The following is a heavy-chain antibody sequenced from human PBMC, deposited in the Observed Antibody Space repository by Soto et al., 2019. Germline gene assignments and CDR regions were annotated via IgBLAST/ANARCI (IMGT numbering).Heavy chain of an antibody. V-gene: IGHV3-23*01. D-gene: IGHD2-2*01. CDR1: GFTFGSFA. Sequence: EVQLLESGGGLVQTGGSLRLSCAASGFTFGSFAFSLVRQAPGEGLEWVSAISMTGVATYYADSVKGRFTISRDDSRETLFLKMNSLRAEDTATYYCVKFSLPVSCSSTSCYAYPLGQGTLVTVSS. CDR2: ISMTGVAT. CDR3: VKFSLPVSCSSTSCYAYP. J-gene: IGHJ5*02.